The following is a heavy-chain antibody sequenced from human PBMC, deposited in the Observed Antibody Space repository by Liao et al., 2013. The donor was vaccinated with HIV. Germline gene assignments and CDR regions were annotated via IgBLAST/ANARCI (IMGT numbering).Heavy chain of an antibody. CDR3: ARDCGGDCYVAPGEGYYYYYYMDV. J-gene: IGHJ6*03. V-gene: IGHV4-39*07. CDR1: GGSVSRTTYF. CDR2: IYYTGDT. Sequence: QLQLQESGPGLVRPSETLSLTCSVSGGSVSRTTYFWGWIRQPPGMGLEWIGTIYYTGDTYYNPSLKSRITMSVDTSKNQFSLRLSSVTAADTAVYYCARDCGGDCYVAPGEGYYYYYYMDVWGKGTTVTVSS. D-gene: IGHD2-21*01.